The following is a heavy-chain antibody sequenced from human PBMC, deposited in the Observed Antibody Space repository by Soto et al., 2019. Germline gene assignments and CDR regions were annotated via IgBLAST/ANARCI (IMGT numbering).Heavy chain of an antibody. Sequence: QVQVKESGPGLVKPSETLSLTCSVFGGSMSPYYWSWIRQSPGKGLVWIANIYYRGNTNYNPSLESRVTISIDTSKNQFSLKLNSLTAADSAVYYCARHSKKTGDFDYFYGMDVWGQGTTVTVSS. J-gene: IGHJ6*02. D-gene: IGHD7-27*01. CDR3: ARHSKKTGDFDYFYGMDV. CDR1: GGSMSPYY. CDR2: IYYRGNT. V-gene: IGHV4-59*08.